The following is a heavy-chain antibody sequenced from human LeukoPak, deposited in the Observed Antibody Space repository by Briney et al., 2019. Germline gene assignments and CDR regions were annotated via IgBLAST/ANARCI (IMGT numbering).Heavy chain of an antibody. D-gene: IGHD6-19*01. J-gene: IGHJ4*02. CDR3: ARVVVDSNGWYHFDY. Sequence: ASVSVSCTASGYTFTTYNIHWVRQAPGAGLEWMGKINPSDDSTNYAQKLQGRVTMTRDTSTSTVYMELSSLRSEDTAVYYCARVVVDSNGWYHFDYWGQGTLVTVSS. CDR1: GYTFTTYN. V-gene: IGHV1-46*01. CDR2: INPSDDST.